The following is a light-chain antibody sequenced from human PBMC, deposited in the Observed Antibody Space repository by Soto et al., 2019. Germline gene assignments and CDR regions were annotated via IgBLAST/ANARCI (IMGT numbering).Light chain of an antibody. Sequence: IVLTQSPGTLSLSPGERATLSCRASQSVSSSYLAWYQQKPGQAPRLLIYGASSRATGIPDRFSGSGSGTDFTLTISRLEPEDFAVYYCQHYGETPITFGLGTRLEIK. V-gene: IGKV3-20*01. J-gene: IGKJ5*01. CDR3: QHYGETPIT. CDR1: QSVSSSY. CDR2: GAS.